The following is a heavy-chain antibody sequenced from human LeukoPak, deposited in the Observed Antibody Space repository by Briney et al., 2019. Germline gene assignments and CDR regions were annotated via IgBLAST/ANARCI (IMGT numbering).Heavy chain of an antibody. D-gene: IGHD3-16*01. J-gene: IGHJ5*02. CDR1: GGSISSDY. V-gene: IGHV4-4*07. CDR2: IYTSGST. CDR3: ARGGGYNWFDP. Sequence: SETLSLTCTVSGGSISSDYWSWIRLPPGKGLEWIGRIYTSGSTNYNPSLKSRVTMSVDTSKNQFSLKLSSVTAAGTAVYYCARGGGYNWFDPWGQGTLVTVSS.